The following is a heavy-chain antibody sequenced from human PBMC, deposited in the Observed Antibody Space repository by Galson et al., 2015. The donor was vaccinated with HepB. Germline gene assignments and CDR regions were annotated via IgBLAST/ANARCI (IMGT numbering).Heavy chain of an antibody. CDR2: INPNSGGT. CDR1: GSTFTGYY. J-gene: IGHJ4*02. CDR3: ASSPLLGYYYDSSGYY. Sequence: SVKVSCKASGSTFTGYYMHWVRQAPGQGLEWMGWINPNSGGTNYAQKFQGRVTMTRDTSISTAYMELSRLRSDDTAVYYCASSPLLGYYYDSSGYYWGQGTLVTVSS. D-gene: IGHD3-22*01. V-gene: IGHV1-2*02.